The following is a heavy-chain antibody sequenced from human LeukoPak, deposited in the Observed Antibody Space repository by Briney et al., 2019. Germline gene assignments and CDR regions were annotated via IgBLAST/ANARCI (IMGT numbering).Heavy chain of an antibody. CDR3: ARTLAAAAYYYYGMDV. J-gene: IGHJ6*02. CDR1: GGSIYNYF. Sequence: SETLSLTCTVSGGSIYNYFWSWIRQPPGKGLEWIGYIHFSGTTKYNPSLNSRVTIDTSDNQFSLKLTSVTAADTAVYYCARTLAAAAYYYYGMDVWGQGTTVTVSS. CDR2: IHFSGTT. D-gene: IGHD6-13*01. V-gene: IGHV4-59*01.